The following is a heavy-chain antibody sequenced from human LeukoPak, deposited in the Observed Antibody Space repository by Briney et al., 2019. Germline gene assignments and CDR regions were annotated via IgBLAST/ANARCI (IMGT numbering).Heavy chain of an antibody. CDR2: ISGSGDKT. J-gene: IGHJ4*02. D-gene: IGHD3-10*01. V-gene: IGHV3-23*01. CDR1: GFILSTYA. CDR3: ARVPHAMVRGVIITEFYFDY. Sequence: PGGSLRLSCAASGFILSTYAMSWVRQAPGGGLEWVSGISGSGDKTYHADSVKGRFTISKDNSENRLSLQMDSLRAEDTAVYYCARVPHAMVRGVIITEFYFDYWGQGTLVTVSS.